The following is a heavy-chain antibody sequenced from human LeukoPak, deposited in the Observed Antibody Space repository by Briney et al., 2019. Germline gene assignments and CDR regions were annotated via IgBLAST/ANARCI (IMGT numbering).Heavy chain of an antibody. Sequence: GGSLRLSCAASGFSFSNYGMHWIRQTPGKGLEWVTFIGIDETYKYYRDSVKGRFTTSKDTSKNTLYLQMNSLRTDDTGVYYCARDSARGGASSGDFDSWGQGTLVTVSS. D-gene: IGHD3-10*01. CDR3: ARDSARGGASSGDFDS. CDR2: IGIDETYK. V-gene: IGHV3-30*02. CDR1: GFSFSNYG. J-gene: IGHJ4*02.